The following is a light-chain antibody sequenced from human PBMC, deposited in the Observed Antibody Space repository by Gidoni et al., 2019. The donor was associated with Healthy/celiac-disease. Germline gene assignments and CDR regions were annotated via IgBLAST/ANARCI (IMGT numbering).Light chain of an antibody. CDR2: VAS. V-gene: IGKV3-20*01. Sequence: EIVLTQSPGTLSLSPGERATRSCRASQSVSSSYLAWYQQKPGQAPRLLIYVASSRATGIPDRFRGSGSGTDFTLTIIRLEPQDFAVYYCQQYGSSPPMCTFGQGTKLEIK. J-gene: IGKJ2*02. CDR3: QQYGSSPPMCT. CDR1: QSVSSSY.